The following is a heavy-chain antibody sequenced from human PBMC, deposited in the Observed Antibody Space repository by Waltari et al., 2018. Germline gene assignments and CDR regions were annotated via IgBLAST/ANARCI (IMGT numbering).Heavy chain of an antibody. J-gene: IGHJ3*02. CDR1: GFTFSSYA. Sequence: QVQLVESGGGVVQPGRSLRLSCAASGFTFSSYAMHWVRQAPGKGLEGVAVISYDGSNKDYADSVKGRFTSSRDNSKNTLYLQMNSLRAEDTAVYYCAREPTKFSAFDIWGQGTMVTVSS. CDR2: ISYDGSNK. V-gene: IGHV3-30*01. CDR3: AREPTKFSAFDI. D-gene: IGHD2-8*01.